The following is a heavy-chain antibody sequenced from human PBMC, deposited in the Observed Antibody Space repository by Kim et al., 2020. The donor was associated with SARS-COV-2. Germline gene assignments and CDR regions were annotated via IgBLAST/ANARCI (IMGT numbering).Heavy chain of an antibody. D-gene: IGHD3-9*01. Sequence: GGSLRLSCAASGFTFSSYAMSWVRQAPGKGLEWVSAISGSGGSTYYADSVKGRFTISRDNSKNTLYLQMNSLRAEDTAVYYCATLHLLTDSFDYWGQGTLVTVSS. CDR1: GFTFSSYA. CDR2: ISGSGGST. CDR3: ATLHLLTDSFDY. J-gene: IGHJ4*02. V-gene: IGHV3-23*01.